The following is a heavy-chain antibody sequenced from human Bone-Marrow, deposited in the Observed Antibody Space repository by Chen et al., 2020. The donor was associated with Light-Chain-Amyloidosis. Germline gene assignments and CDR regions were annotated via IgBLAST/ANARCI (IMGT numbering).Heavy chain of an antibody. D-gene: IGHD5-12*01. Sequence: EVQLEQSGPEVKKPGESLNISCKGSGYTFPNYWIGWVRQMPGKGLGWMGVIYPDDSDARYSPSFEGQVTISADKSITTAYLQWRRLKASDTAMYYCARRRDGYNFDYWGQGTLVTVSS. V-gene: IGHV5-51*01. CDR3: ARRRDGYNFDY. CDR2: IYPDDSDA. J-gene: IGHJ4*02. CDR1: GYTFPNYW.